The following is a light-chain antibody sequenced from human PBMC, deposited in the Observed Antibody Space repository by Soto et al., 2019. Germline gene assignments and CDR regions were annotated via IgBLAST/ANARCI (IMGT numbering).Light chain of an antibody. V-gene: IGKV1-9*01. CDR1: QGISSY. J-gene: IGKJ3*01. Sequence: IQLTQSPSFLSASVGDRVRITCRASQGISSYIAWYQQKPGKAPKLLIYAASTLQSGVPSRFSGSGSGTEFTLTISSLQPEDFATYYCQQLTSYPRTFGPGTKVDIK. CDR3: QQLTSYPRT. CDR2: AAS.